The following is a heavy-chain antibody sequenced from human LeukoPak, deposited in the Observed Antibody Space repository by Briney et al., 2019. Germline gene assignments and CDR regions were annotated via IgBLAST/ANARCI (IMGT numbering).Heavy chain of an antibody. CDR1: GFTFSSYA. J-gene: IGHJ4*02. CDR3: AKDHGVDWHFDY. V-gene: IGHV3-23*01. Sequence: PGGSLRLSCAASGFTFSSYAISWVRQAPGKGLEWVSSISGDAALTYYADSAKGRFTISRDSSKNTLYLQMNSLRADDTAVHYCAKDHGVDWHFDYWGRGTLVTVSS. D-gene: IGHD2-21*02. CDR2: ISGDAALT.